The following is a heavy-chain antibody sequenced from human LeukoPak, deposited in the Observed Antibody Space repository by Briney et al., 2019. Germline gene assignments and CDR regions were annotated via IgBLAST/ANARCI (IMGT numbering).Heavy chain of an antibody. CDR3: ALTSRADYFDY. CDR2: TRNKANSYTT. J-gene: IGHJ4*02. Sequence: GGSLRLSCAASGFTFSDHYMDWVRQAPGKGLEWVSRTRNKANSYTTEYAASVKGRFTISRDDSKNSLYLQMNSLKTEDTAVYYCALTSRADYFDYWGQGTLVTVSS. V-gene: IGHV3-72*01. CDR1: GFTFSDHY. D-gene: IGHD3-9*01.